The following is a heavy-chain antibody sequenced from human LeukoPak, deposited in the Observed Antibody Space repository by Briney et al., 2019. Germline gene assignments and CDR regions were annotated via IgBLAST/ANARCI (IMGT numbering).Heavy chain of an antibody. CDR3: ARDTARSSFSSVGDYFDY. CDR2: ISAYNGNT. J-gene: IGHJ4*02. CDR1: GYTFASFG. Sequence: ASVKVSCKASGYTFASFGISWVRQAPGQGLEWMGWISAYNGNTNYAQKLQGRVTMTSDTSTSTAYMELRSLRSDDTAVYYCARDTARSSFSSVGDYFDYWGQGTLVTVSS. D-gene: IGHD6-19*01. V-gene: IGHV1-18*01.